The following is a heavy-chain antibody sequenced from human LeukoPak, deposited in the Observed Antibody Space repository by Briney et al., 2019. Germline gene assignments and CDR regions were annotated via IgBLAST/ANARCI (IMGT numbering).Heavy chain of an antibody. CDR1: GDSSTNSGWS. V-gene: IGHV4-39*02. J-gene: IGHJ5*01. CDR2: VSDRGMP. Sequence: SETLSLTCFVSGDSSTNSGWSWGWVRQPPGKGLEWIGTLPYDENVSDRGMPSYNPSLKSRVTISADTSKHHLSLKLNSVTAAGTASYYCARLTLTGVGGRGWFDSWGQGALVIVSS. D-gene: IGHD3-3*01. CDR3: ARLTLTGVGGRGWFDS.